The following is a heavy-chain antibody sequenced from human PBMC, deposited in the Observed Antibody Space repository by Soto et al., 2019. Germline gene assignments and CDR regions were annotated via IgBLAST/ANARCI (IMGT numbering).Heavy chain of an antibody. J-gene: IGHJ6*02. CDR2: INPSGGST. Sequence: GASVKVSCKASGYTFTSYYMHWVRQAPGQGLEWMGIINPSGGSTSYAQKFQGRVTMTKDTSTSTVYMELSSLRSEDTTVYYCASEPTSYYYGSGSYSLLRRHYGMDVWGQGTTVTVSS. D-gene: IGHD3-10*01. CDR3: ASEPTSYYYGSGSYSLLRRHYGMDV. V-gene: IGHV1-46*01. CDR1: GYTFTSYY.